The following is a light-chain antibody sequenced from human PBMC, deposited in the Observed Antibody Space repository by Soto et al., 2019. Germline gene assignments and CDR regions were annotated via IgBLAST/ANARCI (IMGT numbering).Light chain of an antibody. Sequence: AIQMTQSPSSLSASVGDTVTFTCRASQAIRNDLGWFQQRPGKPPKLLIYGISILQTGVPSRFSGSGSGTDFTLTISGLQPEDFATYYCQQRSTWPPFSFGQGTKLEIK. V-gene: IGKV1-6*01. J-gene: IGKJ2*03. CDR1: QAIRND. CDR3: QQRSTWPPFS. CDR2: GIS.